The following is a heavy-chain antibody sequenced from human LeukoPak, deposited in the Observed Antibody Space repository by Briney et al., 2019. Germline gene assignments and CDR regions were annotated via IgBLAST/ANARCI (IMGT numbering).Heavy chain of an antibody. CDR1: GFTFSSYE. V-gene: IGHV3-48*03. CDR3: AKDGRQGAYDV. Sequence: PGGSLRLSCAASGFTFSSYEVNWVRQAPGKGLEWVSYISSSGSTIYYADSVKGRFTISRDNTKNSLYLQMNSLTTEDTAFYYCAKDGRQGAYDVWGQGTLVTVS. CDR2: ISSSGSTI. D-gene: IGHD2-21*01. J-gene: IGHJ3*01.